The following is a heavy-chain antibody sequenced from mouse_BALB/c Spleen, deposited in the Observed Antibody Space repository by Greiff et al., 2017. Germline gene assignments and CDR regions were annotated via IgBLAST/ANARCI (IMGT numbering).Heavy chain of an antibody. J-gene: IGHJ4*01. V-gene: IGHV7-3*02. CDR3: ARGYAMDY. CDR1: GFTFTDYY. CDR2: IRNKANGYTT. Sequence: EVKLVESGGGLVQPGGSLRLSCATSGFTFTDYYMSWVRQPPGKALEWLGFIRNKANGYTTEYSASVKGRFTISRDNSQSILYLQMNTLRAEDSATYYCARGYAMDYWGQGTSVTVSS.